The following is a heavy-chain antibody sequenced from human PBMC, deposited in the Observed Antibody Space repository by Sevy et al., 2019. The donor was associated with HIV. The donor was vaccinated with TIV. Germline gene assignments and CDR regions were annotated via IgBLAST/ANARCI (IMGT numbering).Heavy chain of an antibody. Sequence: GGSLRLSCAASRFTFSSYSMNWVRQAPGKGLEWVSSISSSSSYIYYADSVKGRFTISRDNAKNSLYLQMNSLRAEDTAVYYCARFSSGWGLDYWGQGTLVTVSS. J-gene: IGHJ4*02. D-gene: IGHD6-19*01. V-gene: IGHV3-21*01. CDR2: ISSSSSYI. CDR1: RFTFSSYS. CDR3: ARFSSGWGLDY.